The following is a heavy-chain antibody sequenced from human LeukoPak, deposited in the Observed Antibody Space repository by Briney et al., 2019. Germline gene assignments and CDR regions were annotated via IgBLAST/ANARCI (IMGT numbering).Heavy chain of an antibody. J-gene: IGHJ5*02. V-gene: IGHV4-34*01. CDR1: GGSFSGYY. CDR2: INHSGST. CDR3: ADTGGNFWSGSRDWFDP. Sequence: PSETLSLTCAVYGGSFSGYYWSWIRRPPGKGLEWIGEINHSGSTNCNPSLKSRVTISVDTSKNQFSLKLSSVTATDTAVYYCADTGGNFWSGSRDWFDPWGQGTLVTVSS. D-gene: IGHD3-3*01.